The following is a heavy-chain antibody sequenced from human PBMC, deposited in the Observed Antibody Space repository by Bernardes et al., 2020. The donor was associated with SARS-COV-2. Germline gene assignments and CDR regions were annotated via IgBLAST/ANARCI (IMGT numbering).Heavy chain of an antibody. J-gene: IGHJ6*03. V-gene: IGHV4-34*01. CDR1: GGSFSGYY. Sequence: SETLSLTCAVYGGSFSGYYWSWIRQPPGKGLEWIGEINHSGSTNYNPSLKSRVTISVDTSKNQFSLKLSSVTAADTAVYYCARERYCSSTSCSYYMDVWGKGTTVTVSS. CDR3: ARERYCSSTSCSYYMDV. CDR2: INHSGST. D-gene: IGHD2-2*01.